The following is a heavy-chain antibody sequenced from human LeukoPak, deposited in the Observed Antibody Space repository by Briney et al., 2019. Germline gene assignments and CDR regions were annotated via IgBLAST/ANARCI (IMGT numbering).Heavy chain of an antibody. CDR3: AKVVAHGMDV. CDR1: GFTFSDHY. J-gene: IGHJ6*02. Sequence: GGSLRLSCAASGFTFSDHYMSWIRQAPGKGLEWVSYISSSGSTIYYADSVKGRFTISRGNAKNSLYLQMNSLRAEDTAVYYCAKVVAHGMDVWGQGTTVTVSS. V-gene: IGHV3-11*01. D-gene: IGHD2-15*01. CDR2: ISSSGSTI.